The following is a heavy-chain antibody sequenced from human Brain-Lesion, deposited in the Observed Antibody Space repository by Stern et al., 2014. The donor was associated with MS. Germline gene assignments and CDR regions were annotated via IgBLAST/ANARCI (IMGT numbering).Heavy chain of an antibody. D-gene: IGHD1-26*01. CDR3: ARHDSVPRPSQLYSARDRGPGYFDY. Sequence: QLQLQESGPGLVKPSETLSLTCTVSGGSISSSTYYWAWIRQPPGKGLEWIGNIYYSGFTYYNPSPKSRVTISLDMSKNQFSRKLSSVTAADTAIYYCARHDSVPRPSQLYSARDRGPGYFDYWGQGTLVTVSS. V-gene: IGHV4-39*01. J-gene: IGHJ4*02. CDR1: GGSISSSTYY. CDR2: IYYSGFT.